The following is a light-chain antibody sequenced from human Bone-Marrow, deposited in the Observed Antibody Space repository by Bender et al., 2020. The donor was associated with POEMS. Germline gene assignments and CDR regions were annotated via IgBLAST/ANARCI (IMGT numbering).Light chain of an antibody. CDR1: SSDVGSYHH. Sequence: QSALTQPASVSGSPGQSITISCTGASSDVGSYHHVSWFQQHPGKVPKLMIYEVSKRPSGVPDRFSGSKSGNTASLTVSGLQTEDEADYYCSSYAGSTPNWVFGGGTKLTVL. CDR2: EVS. V-gene: IGLV2-8*01. CDR3: SSYAGSTPNWV. J-gene: IGLJ3*02.